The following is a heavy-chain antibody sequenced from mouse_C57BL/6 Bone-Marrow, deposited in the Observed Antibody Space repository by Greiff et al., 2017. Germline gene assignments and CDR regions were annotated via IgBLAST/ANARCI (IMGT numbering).Heavy chain of an antibody. CDR2: IRSKSNNYAT. Sequence: EVQLVESGGGLVQPKGSLKLSCAASGFSFNTYAMNWVRQAPGKGLEWVARIRSKSNNYATYYADSVKDRFTISRDDSESMLYLQMNNLKTEDTAMYYCVRFWDGAFDYWGQGTTLTVSS. CDR1: GFSFNTYA. D-gene: IGHD4-1*01. CDR3: VRFWDGAFDY. V-gene: IGHV10-1*01. J-gene: IGHJ2*01.